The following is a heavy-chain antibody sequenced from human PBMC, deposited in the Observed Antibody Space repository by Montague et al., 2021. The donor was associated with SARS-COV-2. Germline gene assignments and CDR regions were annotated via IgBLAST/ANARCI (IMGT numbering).Heavy chain of an antibody. CDR2: HNGHT. CDR3: ARDIWEPEVRSRGWFDP. V-gene: IGHV4-4*02. J-gene: IGHJ5*02. Sequence: HNGHTDYNPSLKSRVTISLDKSKNQFSLKLTSVTAADTAVYYCARDIWEPEVRSRGWFDPWGKGILVTVSS. D-gene: IGHD1-26*01.